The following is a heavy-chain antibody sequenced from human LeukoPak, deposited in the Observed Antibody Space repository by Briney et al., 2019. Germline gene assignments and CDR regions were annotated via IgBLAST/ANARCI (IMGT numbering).Heavy chain of an antibody. CDR1: GGTFRNYP. J-gene: IGHJ4*02. CDR2: ILPIFRMT. Sequence: ASVKVSCKDSGGTFRNYPISWVRQAPGQGLEWMGGILPIFRMTNYAEKFQGRVTITADESTTTAYLELSSLRSEDTAVYYCAICSSTWSGDRPDSWGQGSLVTVSS. V-gene: IGHV1-69*13. CDR3: AICSSTWSGDRPDS. D-gene: IGHD2-2*01.